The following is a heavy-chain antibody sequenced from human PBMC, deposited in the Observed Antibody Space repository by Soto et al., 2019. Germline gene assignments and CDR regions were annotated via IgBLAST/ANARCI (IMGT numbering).Heavy chain of an antibody. CDR3: ARGARDGYNLDY. J-gene: IGHJ4*02. V-gene: IGHV3-74*01. Sequence: EVQLVESGGGLVQPGGSLRLSCAASGFDFSSYWIHWVRQAPGKGLVWVSRVNRDGSSTNYADSVKGRITISRDNAKNTVYLQMNSLRPEDTAVYYCARGARDGYNLDYWGQGTLVTVSS. CDR2: VNRDGSST. CDR1: GFDFSSYW. D-gene: IGHD5-12*01.